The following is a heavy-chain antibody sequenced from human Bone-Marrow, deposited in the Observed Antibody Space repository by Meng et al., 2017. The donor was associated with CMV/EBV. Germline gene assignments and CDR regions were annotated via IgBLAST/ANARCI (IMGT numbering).Heavy chain of an antibody. Sequence: SETLSLTCTVSGGSVSSGSYYWSWIRQPPGKGLEWIGYIYYSGSTNYNPSLKSRVTISVDTSKNQFSLKLSSVTAADTAVYYCARAVAGTNYYYYGMDVWGQGTTVTVSS. CDR3: ARAVAGTNYYYYGMDV. V-gene: IGHV4-61*01. D-gene: IGHD1-1*01. CDR1: GGSVSSGSYY. J-gene: IGHJ6*02. CDR2: IYYSGST.